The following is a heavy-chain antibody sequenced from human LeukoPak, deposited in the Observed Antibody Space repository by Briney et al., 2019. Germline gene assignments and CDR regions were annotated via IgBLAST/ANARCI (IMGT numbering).Heavy chain of an antibody. J-gene: IGHJ6*02. CDR3: AKDLTTVTNIGYYYYGMDV. CDR2: ISGSGGST. CDR1: GFTFSSYA. D-gene: IGHD4-17*01. Sequence: GGSPRLSCAASGFTFSSYAMSWVRQAPGKGLEWVSAISGSGGSTYYADSVKGRFTISRDNSKNTLYLQMNSLRAEDTAVYYCAKDLTTVTNIGYYYYGMDVWGQGTTVTVSS. V-gene: IGHV3-23*01.